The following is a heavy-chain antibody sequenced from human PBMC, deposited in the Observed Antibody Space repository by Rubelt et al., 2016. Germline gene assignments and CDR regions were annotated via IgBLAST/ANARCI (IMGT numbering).Heavy chain of an antibody. CDR2: IYYSGST. CDR3: ARNLDQLARYFDY. V-gene: IGHV4-39*01. J-gene: IGHJ4*02. CDR1: GGSISSSSYY. D-gene: IGHD2-2*01. Sequence: QLQLQESGPGLVKPSETLSLTCTVSGGSISSSSYYWGWIRQPPGKGLEWIGSIYYSGSTYYNPSLKSRVTLSVDTSKIQVALMLGPVTAAATAVYYCARNLDQLARYFDYWGQGTLVSVSS.